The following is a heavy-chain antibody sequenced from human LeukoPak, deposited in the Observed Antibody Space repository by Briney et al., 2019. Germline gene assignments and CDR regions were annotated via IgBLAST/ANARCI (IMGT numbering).Heavy chain of an antibody. J-gene: IGHJ4*02. V-gene: IGHV1-2*02. CDR2: INPNSGGT. Sequence: ASVKVSCKASGYTFTGYYMHWVRQAPGQGLEWMGWINPNSGGTNYAQKFQGRVTMTRDTSISTAYMELSKLRSDDTAVYYCARDVIPEYDSSGYHFDYWGQGTLVTVSS. CDR3: ARDVIPEYDSSGYHFDY. D-gene: IGHD3-22*01. CDR1: GYTFTGYY.